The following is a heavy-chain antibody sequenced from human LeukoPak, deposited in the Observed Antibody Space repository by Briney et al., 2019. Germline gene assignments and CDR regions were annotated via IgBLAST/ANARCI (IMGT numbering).Heavy chain of an antibody. CDR3: ARDIVVVPAANYYFDY. Sequence: GGSLRLSCAASGFTFSNYGMNWVRRAPGKGLEWVSSISSSSSYIYYADSVKGRFTISRDNAKNSLYLQMNSLRAEDTAVYYCARDIVVVPAANYYFDYWGQGTLVTVSS. J-gene: IGHJ4*02. D-gene: IGHD2-2*01. V-gene: IGHV3-21*01. CDR2: ISSSSSYI. CDR1: GFTFSNYG.